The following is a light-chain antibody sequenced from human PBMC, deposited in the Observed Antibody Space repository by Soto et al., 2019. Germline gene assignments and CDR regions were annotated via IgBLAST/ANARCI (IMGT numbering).Light chain of an antibody. J-gene: IGKJ4*01. Sequence: EIVLTQSPATLSLSPGERATLSCRASQSVSSYLAWYQQKPGQAPRLLIYDASNRATGIPARFSGSGSETDFTLTISSLEPVDFAVYYCHQHSNWPPLTFGGGTKVEIK. CDR2: DAS. CDR1: QSVSSY. CDR3: HQHSNWPPLT. V-gene: IGKV3-11*01.